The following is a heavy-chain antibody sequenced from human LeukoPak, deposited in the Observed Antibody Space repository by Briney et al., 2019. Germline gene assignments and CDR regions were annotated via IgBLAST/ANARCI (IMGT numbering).Heavy chain of an antibody. CDR1: GGSISSGDYY. V-gene: IGHV4-61*08. J-gene: IGHJ5*02. CDR2: MYYSGRT. CDR3: ARHRGYCSSTSCSYNWFDP. D-gene: IGHD2-2*03. Sequence: PSQTLSLTCTVSGGSISSGDYYWTWIRQPPGKGLDWIGDMYYSGRTKYTPSLKSRVTMSVDTSKNRFSLKLSSVTAADTAVYYCARHRGYCSSTSCSYNWFDPWGQGTLVTVSS.